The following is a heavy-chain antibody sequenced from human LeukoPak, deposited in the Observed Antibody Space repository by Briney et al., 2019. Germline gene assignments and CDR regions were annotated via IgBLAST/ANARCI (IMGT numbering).Heavy chain of an antibody. CDR2: INPSGGST. J-gene: IGHJ4*02. Sequence: ASVKVSCKASGYTFTSYYMHWVRQAPGQGLEWMGIINPSGGSTSYAQKFQGRVTMTRDTSTSTVYMELSSLRSEDTAVYYCARDLMTGKGWLHTRAQTDYWGQGTLVTVSS. CDR1: GYTFTSYY. V-gene: IGHV1-46*01. D-gene: IGHD5-12*01. CDR3: ARDLMTGKGWLHTRAQTDY.